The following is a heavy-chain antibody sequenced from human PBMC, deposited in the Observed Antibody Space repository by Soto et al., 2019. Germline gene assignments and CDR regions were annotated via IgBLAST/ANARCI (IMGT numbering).Heavy chain of an antibody. V-gene: IGHV6-1*01. CDR1: GDSVSSNSAA. CDR3: AREYSSSPGSYYYGMDV. Sequence: PSQTLSLTCAISGDSVSSNSAAWNWIRQPPSRGLEWLGRTYYRSKWYNDYAVSVKSRITINPDTSKNQFSLQLNSVTPEDTAVYYCAREYSSSPGSYYYGMDVWGQGTTVTVSS. J-gene: IGHJ6*02. D-gene: IGHD6-6*01. CDR2: TYYRSKWYN.